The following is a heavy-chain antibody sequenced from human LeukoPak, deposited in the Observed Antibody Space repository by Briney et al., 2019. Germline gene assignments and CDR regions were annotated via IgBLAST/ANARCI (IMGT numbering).Heavy chain of an antibody. CDR2: SGTTSGST. Sequence: TGGSLRLSCAASGFSFGRYAMIWVRQAPGKGLEWVSFSGTTSGSTYYADSVKGRFTISRDNAKNSLYLQMNSLRAEDTAVYFCASEPRLLDHWGQGTLVTVSS. J-gene: IGHJ4*02. CDR3: ASEPRLLDH. V-gene: IGHV3-48*01. CDR1: GFSFGRYA. D-gene: IGHD6-25*01.